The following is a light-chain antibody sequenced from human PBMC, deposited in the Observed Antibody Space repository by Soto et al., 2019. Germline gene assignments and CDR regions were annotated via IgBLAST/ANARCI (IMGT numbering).Light chain of an antibody. CDR2: GAY. CDR3: QQYGSSPTWT. Sequence: EIVLTQSPGTLSLSPGERATLSCRASQRVSSSYLAWYQQKPGQSPRLLIYGAYSMATGIPDRFSGSGSGTDLTLTISRLDAEDFAVYYCQQYGSSPTWTFGQGTKVDIK. V-gene: IGKV3-20*01. J-gene: IGKJ1*01. CDR1: QRVSSSY.